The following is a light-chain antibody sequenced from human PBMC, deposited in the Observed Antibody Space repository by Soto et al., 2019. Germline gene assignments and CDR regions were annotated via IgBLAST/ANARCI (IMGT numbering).Light chain of an antibody. Sequence: QSVLTQPASVSGSPGQSITISGTGTSSDVGGYNYVSWYQLHPGKAPKLMIYDVTYQPSGVSDRFSGSKSGNTASLTISGLQAEDEADDYCSSYTSSAVVFGGGTKLTVL. V-gene: IGLV2-14*01. CDR3: SSYTSSAVV. CDR1: SSDVGGYNY. J-gene: IGLJ2*01. CDR2: DVT.